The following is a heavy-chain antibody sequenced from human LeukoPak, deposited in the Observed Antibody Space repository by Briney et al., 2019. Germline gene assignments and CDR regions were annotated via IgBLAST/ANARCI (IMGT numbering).Heavy chain of an antibody. J-gene: IGHJ4*02. CDR2: IYHTGST. D-gene: IGHD3-10*01. CDR3: ARPGSGYYYAY. V-gene: IGHV4-38-2*01. CDR1: GYSISRGYY. Sequence: PSETLSLTCAVSGYSISRGYYWGWIRQPPGNGLEWIGTIYHTGSTYYNPSLKSRVTISVDTSKNQFSLKVSSVTAADTAVYYCARPGSGYYYAYWGLGTLVTVSS.